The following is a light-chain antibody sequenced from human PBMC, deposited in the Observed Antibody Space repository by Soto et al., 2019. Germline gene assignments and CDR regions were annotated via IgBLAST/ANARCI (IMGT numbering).Light chain of an antibody. V-gene: IGKV3-15*01. CDR3: QQYTNCPPYT. J-gene: IGKJ2*01. CDR1: QSVSSN. Sequence: EIVMTQAPATLSVSPGERATLSCRASQSVSSNLARYQQKPGQAPRLLIYGASTRATGIPARFSGSGSGTEVTITISSLQYEDFAVYYCQQYTNCPPYTFGQGTKLEIK. CDR2: GAS.